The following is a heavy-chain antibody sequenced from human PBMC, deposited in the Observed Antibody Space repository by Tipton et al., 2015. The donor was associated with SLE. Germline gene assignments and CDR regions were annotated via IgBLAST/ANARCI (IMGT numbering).Heavy chain of an antibody. CDR1: GYTLTSNY. D-gene: IGHD6-13*01. J-gene: IGHJ4*02. V-gene: IGHV1-18*01. CDR2: ISAYNGNT. CDR3: ARAAAVADY. Sequence: QLVQSGAEVKEPGASVKVSCKASGYTLTSNYVQWVRQAPGQGLEWMGWISAYNGNTNYAQKLQGRVTMTTDTSTSTAYMELRSLRSDDTAVYYCARAAAVADYWGQGTLVTVSS.